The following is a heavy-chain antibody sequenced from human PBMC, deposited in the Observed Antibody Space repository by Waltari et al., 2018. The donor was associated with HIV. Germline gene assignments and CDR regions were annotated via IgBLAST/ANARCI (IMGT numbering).Heavy chain of an antibody. CDR3: ARTVQGGTSRIDY. J-gene: IGHJ4*02. CDR1: GYSFTSHW. Sequence: EVQLVQSGAEVKRPGESLKISCKGSGYSFTSHWIGWVRQMPGKGLEWMGIIYPGDSDIRDSPSSQGQVTISADKFITTAYLQWSSLKASDTAMYYCARTVQGGTSRIDYWGQGTLVTVSS. D-gene: IGHD3-10*01. CDR2: IYPGDSDI. V-gene: IGHV5-51*01.